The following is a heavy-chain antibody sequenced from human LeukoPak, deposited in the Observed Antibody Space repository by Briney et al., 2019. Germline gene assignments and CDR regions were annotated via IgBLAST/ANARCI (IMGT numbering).Heavy chain of an antibody. Sequence: GASVKVSCKASGYTFTSYGISWVRQAPGQGLEWMGWISAYNGNTNYAQKLQGRVTMTTDTSTSTAYMELRSLRSDDTAVYYCARDPQLRTYYYDTSGYRFDYWGQGTLVTVSS. CDR1: GYTFTSYG. J-gene: IGHJ4*02. CDR2: ISAYNGNT. D-gene: IGHD3-22*01. CDR3: ARDPQLRTYYYDTSGYRFDY. V-gene: IGHV1-18*01.